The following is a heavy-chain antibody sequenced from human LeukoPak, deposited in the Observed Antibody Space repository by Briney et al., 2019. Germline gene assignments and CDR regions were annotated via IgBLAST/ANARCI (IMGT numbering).Heavy chain of an antibody. D-gene: IGHD3-3*01. V-gene: IGHV3-30*03. Sequence: PGRSLRLSCAPSGFTFSRHGMHWVRQAPGKGLEWVAIISNDGSRKYYAHSVEGRFTISRDNSKNTLYLQMDSLRAEDTAFYYCARDRAWNYFDYWGQGTLVTVSS. J-gene: IGHJ4*02. CDR1: GFTFSRHG. CDR2: ISNDGSRK. CDR3: ARDRAWNYFDY.